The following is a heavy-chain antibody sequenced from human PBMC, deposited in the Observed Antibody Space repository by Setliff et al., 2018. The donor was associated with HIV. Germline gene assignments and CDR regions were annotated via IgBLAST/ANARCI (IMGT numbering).Heavy chain of an antibody. J-gene: IGHJ6*02. D-gene: IGHD5-12*01. CDR3: ARRSGYDWGGAYYYGMDV. V-gene: IGHV5-51*01. CDR1: GYSFTSYW. CDR2: IYPADSDT. Sequence: GESLKISCKGSGYSFTSYWIDWVRQMPGKGLEWLGTIYPADSDTRYSPSFQGQVTISADKSISTAYLQWSSLKASDTAMYYCARRSGYDWGGAYYYGMDVWGQGTTVTVSS.